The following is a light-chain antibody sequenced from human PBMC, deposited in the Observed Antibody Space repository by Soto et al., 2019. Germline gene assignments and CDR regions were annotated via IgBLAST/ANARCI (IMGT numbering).Light chain of an antibody. CDR1: QSVSKNY. CDR2: GAS. V-gene: IGKV3-20*01. Sequence: EVVLTQSPGTLSLSPRERATLSCRASQSVSKNYLAWYQHKPGQAPRLLIYGASNRAPGIPDTFSGSGSGPDFTLSISRLEPEDFAVYYCQQYAASPRTFGQPTLVEV. CDR3: QQYAASPRT. J-gene: IGKJ1*01.